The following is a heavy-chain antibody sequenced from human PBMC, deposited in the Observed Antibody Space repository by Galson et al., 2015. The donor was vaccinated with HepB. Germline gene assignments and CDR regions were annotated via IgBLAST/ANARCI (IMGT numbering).Heavy chain of an antibody. CDR1: GFTFSSDG. Sequence: SLRLSCAASGFTFSSDGMHWVRQAPGKGLEWVAFIRHDTVIEKYADSVKGRFTISRDNSKNVQYLQMNSLTPEDTAVYYRARDFWSRTYQGYWGQGTLVTVSS. CDR3: ARDFWSRTYQGY. CDR2: IRHDTVIE. V-gene: IGHV3-30*02. D-gene: IGHD3-3*01. J-gene: IGHJ4*02.